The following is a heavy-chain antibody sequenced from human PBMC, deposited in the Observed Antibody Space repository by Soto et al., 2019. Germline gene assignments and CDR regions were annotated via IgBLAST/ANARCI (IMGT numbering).Heavy chain of an antibody. D-gene: IGHD3-16*01. Sequence: VQLLESGGGLVQPGGSLRLSCAASGFTVSSYAMSWVRQAPGKGLEWVSAISGSGSTYSADSVKGRFTISSDSSKNTVYLEMNSLRAEDTAVYYWANALRFTFTTGYYMDVWGRGTTVTVSS. V-gene: IGHV3-23*01. J-gene: IGHJ6*03. CDR1: GFTVSSYA. CDR2: ISGSGST. CDR3: ANALRFTFTTGYYMDV.